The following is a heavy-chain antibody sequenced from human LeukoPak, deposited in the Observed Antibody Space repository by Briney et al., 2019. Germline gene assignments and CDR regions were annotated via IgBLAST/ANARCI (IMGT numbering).Heavy chain of an antibody. Sequence: GGSLRLSCAASGFSNYWMSWVRQAPGKGLEWVANIRGDGSVKYLLDSVKGRFSISRDNAKNSLSLEMNNLRAEDTAVYYCSRDANYYDSSRHYFDAFDIWGRGTMVTVSS. CDR3: SRDANYYDSSRHYFDAFDI. V-gene: IGHV3-7*01. D-gene: IGHD3-22*01. CDR1: GFSNYW. J-gene: IGHJ3*02. CDR2: IRGDGSVK.